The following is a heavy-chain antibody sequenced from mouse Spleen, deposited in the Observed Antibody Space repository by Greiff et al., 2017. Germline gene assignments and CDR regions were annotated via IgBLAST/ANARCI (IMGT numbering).Heavy chain of an antibody. CDR3: ASGDYYGNYDYAMDY. CDR1: GYTFTSYD. V-gene: IGHV1-85*01. Sequence: VQLQQSGPELVKPGASVKLSCTASGYTFTSYDINWVKQRPGQGLEWIGWIYPRDGSTKYNEKFKGKATLTVDTSSSTAYMELHSMTSEDSAVYFCASGDYYGNYDYAMDYWGQGTSVTVSS. J-gene: IGHJ4*01. CDR2: IYPRDGST. D-gene: IGHD2-1*01.